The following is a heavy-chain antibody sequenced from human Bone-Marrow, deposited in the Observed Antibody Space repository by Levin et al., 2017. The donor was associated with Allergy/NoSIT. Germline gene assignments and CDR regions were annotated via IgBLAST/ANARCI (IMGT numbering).Heavy chain of an antibody. CDR1: GYRFTSYW. CDR2: IYPGDSDT. D-gene: IGHD6-19*01. Sequence: GGSLRLSCKGSGYRFTSYWIGWVRQMPGKGLEWMGIIYPGDSDTRYSPSFQGQVTISADKSISTAYLQWSSLKASDTAMYYCARPIAVAGMPFDAFDIWGQGTMVTVSS. V-gene: IGHV5-51*01. J-gene: IGHJ3*02. CDR3: ARPIAVAGMPFDAFDI.